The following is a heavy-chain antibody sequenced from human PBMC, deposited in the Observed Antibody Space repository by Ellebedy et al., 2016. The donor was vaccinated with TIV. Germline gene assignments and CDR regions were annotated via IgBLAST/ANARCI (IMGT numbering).Heavy chain of an antibody. V-gene: IGHV1-18*01. CDR1: GYTFTSFG. CDR3: ARQSKGIISYYYYGMDV. D-gene: IGHD3-10*01. Sequence: AASVKVSCKASGYTFTSFGLSWVRQAPGQGLEWMGWISTYNGDTKYAQKVQGRVTLTSDTPTSTAYMELKSLRSDDTAVYYCARQSKGIISYYYYGMDVWGQGTTVTVSS. CDR2: ISTYNGDT. J-gene: IGHJ6*02.